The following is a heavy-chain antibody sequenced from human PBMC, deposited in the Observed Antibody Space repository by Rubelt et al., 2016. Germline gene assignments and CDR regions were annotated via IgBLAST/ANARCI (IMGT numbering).Heavy chain of an antibody. V-gene: IGHV3-33*01. CDR3: ARHSSGYYYCPDY. J-gene: IGHJ4*02. CDR2: IWYDGSNK. D-gene: IGHD3-22*01. CDR1: GFTFSSYG. Sequence: GGVVQPGRSLRLSCAASGFTFSSYGMHWVRQAPGKGLEWVAVIWYDGSNKYYADSVKGRFTISRDNSKNTLYLQMNSLRAEDTAVYYCARHSSGYYYCPDYWGQGTLVTVSS.